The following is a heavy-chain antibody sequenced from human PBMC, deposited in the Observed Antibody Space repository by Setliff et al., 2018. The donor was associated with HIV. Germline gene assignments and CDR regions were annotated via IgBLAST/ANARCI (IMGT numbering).Heavy chain of an antibody. CDR2: ISTYKGNT. V-gene: IGHV1-18*01. Sequence: ASVKVSCKASGYTFSSYGISWVRQAPGQGLEWVGWISTYKGNTKYEQKLQGRVTMTTDTSTSTAYMELSGLISEDAAVYYCARAGGLRMDRGVVSDYWGQGTLVTVSS. CDR3: ARAGGLRMDRGVVSDY. D-gene: IGHD3-10*01. CDR1: GYTFSSYG. J-gene: IGHJ4*02.